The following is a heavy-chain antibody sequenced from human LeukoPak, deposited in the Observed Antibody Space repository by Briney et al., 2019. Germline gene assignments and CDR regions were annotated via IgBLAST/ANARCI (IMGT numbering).Heavy chain of an antibody. CDR3: ARDRDSSSTSHYYYYYYMDV. J-gene: IGHJ6*03. V-gene: IGHV3-21*01. CDR2: IRSSSSYI. Sequence: GGSLRLSCAASGFTFSSFSMNWVRQAPGKGLEWVSSIRSSSSYIYYAESVKGRFTISRDNAKNSLYVQMNSLRAEDTAVYYCARDRDSSSTSHYYYYYYMDVWGKGTTVTVSS. D-gene: IGHD6-6*01. CDR1: GFTFSSFS.